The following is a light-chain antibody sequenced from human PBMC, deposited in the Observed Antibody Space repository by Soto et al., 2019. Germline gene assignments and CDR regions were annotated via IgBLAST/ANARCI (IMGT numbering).Light chain of an antibody. CDR2: AAS. J-gene: IGKJ2*01. CDR1: QSVSNSS. CDR3: QVYGNSPMYT. V-gene: IGKV3-20*01. Sequence: EIVLTQSPGTLSLSPGERATFSCRASQSVSNSSLAWYHQKPGQAPRLLLFAASRRATGIPDTFSGSASGTDFTLTISRLEPEDFAVYYCQVYGNSPMYTFGQGTRLELK.